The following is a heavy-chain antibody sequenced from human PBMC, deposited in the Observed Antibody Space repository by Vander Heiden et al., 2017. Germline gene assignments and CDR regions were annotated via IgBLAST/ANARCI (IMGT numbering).Heavy chain of an antibody. V-gene: IGHV4-31*03. CDR3: ARGDGYKADY. J-gene: IGHJ4*02. CDR2: IYYSGST. CDR1: AAPISSGGYY. D-gene: IGHD5-12*01. Sequence: QVQLQEWGPGLVNPSQTLSPPCTVSAAPISSGGYYWSWIRQHPGKGLEWIGYIYYSGSTYYNPSLKSRVSISVDTSKNQFSLGLNAVTAADTAVYYGARGDGYKADYWGQGTLVTVSS.